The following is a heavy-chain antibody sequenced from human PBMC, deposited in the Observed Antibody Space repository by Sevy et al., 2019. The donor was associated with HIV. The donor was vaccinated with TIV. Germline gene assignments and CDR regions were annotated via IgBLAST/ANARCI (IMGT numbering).Heavy chain of an antibody. CDR2: INHSGST. CDR3: ARGRHHCSSTSCYHYYGMDV. D-gene: IGHD2-2*01. Sequence: SETLSLTCAVYGGSFSGYYWSWIRQPPGKGLEWIGEINHSGSTNYNPSLKSRVTISVDPSKNQFSLKLSSVTAAETAVYYCARGRHHCSSTSCYHYYGMDVWGQGTTVTVSS. J-gene: IGHJ6*02. V-gene: IGHV4-34*01. CDR1: GGSFSGYY.